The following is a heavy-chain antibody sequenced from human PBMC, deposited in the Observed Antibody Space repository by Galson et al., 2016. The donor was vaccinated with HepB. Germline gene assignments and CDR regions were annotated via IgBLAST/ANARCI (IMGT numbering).Heavy chain of an antibody. CDR2: ITSSNTYT. V-gene: IGHV3-21*04. Sequence: GFTFSDYNLNWVRQAPGKGLEWVSSITSSNTYTYYADSVKGRFTISRDNSKNTLYLQMNSLRAEDTAVYYCAKSMSVSYYYDSSGYSFDYWGQGTLVTVSS. CDR1: GFTFSDYN. D-gene: IGHD3-22*01. CDR3: AKSMSVSYYYDSSGYSFDY. J-gene: IGHJ4*02.